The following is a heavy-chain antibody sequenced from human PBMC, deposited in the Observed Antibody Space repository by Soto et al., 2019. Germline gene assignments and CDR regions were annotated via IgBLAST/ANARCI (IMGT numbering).Heavy chain of an antibody. CDR3: ARTGGSFFDF. D-gene: IGHD1-26*01. CDR1: GGSISSGGHY. J-gene: IGHJ4*02. CDR2: ISDSGKT. V-gene: IGHV4-31*01. Sequence: TSETLSLTCIVSGGSISSGGHYWSWIRQHPGKGLEWIGYISDSGKTYYSPSLKSQFTISLDTSKNHFSLKLTSVTAAATAVYYCARTGGSFFDFWGQGTLVTVSS.